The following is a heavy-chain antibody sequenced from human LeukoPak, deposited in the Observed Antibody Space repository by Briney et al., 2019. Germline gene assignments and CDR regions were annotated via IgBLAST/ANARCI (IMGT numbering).Heavy chain of an antibody. CDR1: GGSISSYY. CDR2: IYYSGST. J-gene: IGHJ4*02. V-gene: IGHV4-59*08. D-gene: IGHD3-10*01. Sequence: SETLSLTCTVSGGSISSYYWSWIRQPPGKGLEWIGYIYYSGSTNYNPSLKSRVTISVDRSKNQFSLKLSSVTAADTAVYYCARNMVRGVSRADYWGQGTLVTVSS. CDR3: ARNMVRGVSRADY.